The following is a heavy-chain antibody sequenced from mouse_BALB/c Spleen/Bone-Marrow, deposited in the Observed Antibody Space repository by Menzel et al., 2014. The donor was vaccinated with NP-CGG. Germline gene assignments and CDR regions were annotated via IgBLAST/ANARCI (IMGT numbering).Heavy chain of an antibody. J-gene: IGHJ3*01. CDR1: GFTFSDYY. CDR2: ISNGGGST. Sequence: LQQSGGGLVQPGGSLKLSCATSGFTFSDYYMYWVRQTPEKRLEWVAYISNGGGSTYYPDTVKGRFTISRDNAKNTLYLQMSRLKSEDTAMYYCARPLYDGYYVAYLGQGTLVTISA. D-gene: IGHD2-3*01. CDR3: ARPLYDGYYVAY. V-gene: IGHV5-12*02.